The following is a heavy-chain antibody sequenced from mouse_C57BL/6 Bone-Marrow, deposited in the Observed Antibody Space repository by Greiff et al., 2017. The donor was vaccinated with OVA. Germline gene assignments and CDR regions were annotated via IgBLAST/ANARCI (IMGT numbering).Heavy chain of an antibody. J-gene: IGHJ2*01. CDR3: TTPFDY. V-gene: IGHV14-4*01. CDR2: IDPENGDT. CDR1: GFNIKDDY. Sequence: VQLQQSGAELVRPGASVKLSCTASGFNIKDDYMHLVKQRPEQGLEWIGWIDPENGDTEYASKFQGKATITADTSSNTAYLQLSRLTSEDTAVYYCTTPFDYWGQGTTLTVSS.